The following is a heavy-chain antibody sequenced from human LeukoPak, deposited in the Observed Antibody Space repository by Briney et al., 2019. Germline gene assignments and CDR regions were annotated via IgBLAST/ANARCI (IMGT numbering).Heavy chain of an antibody. CDR2: IKQDGGEK. D-gene: IGHD2-21*02. CDR3: ARGTAMEIYIYGMDV. V-gene: IGHV3-7*03. CDR1: GFTFSRYW. J-gene: IGHJ6*02. Sequence: PGGSLRLSCVASGFTFSRYWMTWVRQAPGKGLEWVANIKQDGGEKTYVDSVKGRFTISRDNAKNAVYLQMNSLRVADTAVYYCARGTAMEIYIYGMDVWGQGTTVTVSS.